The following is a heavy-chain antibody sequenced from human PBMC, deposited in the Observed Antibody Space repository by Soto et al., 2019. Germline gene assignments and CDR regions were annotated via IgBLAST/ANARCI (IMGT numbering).Heavy chain of an antibody. J-gene: IGHJ4*02. V-gene: IGHV3-23*01. CDR2: TSSSGGIT. D-gene: IGHD3-10*01. CDR3: AKDGGYGSGCYYSDD. CDR1: GFTFSSYA. Sequence: EVQLLESGGGLVQPGGSLRLSCAASGFTFSSYAMSWVRQAPGKGLEWVSTTSSSGGITYYADSVKGRFTISRDNYKNTFYLQMNSVRAEDMAVEYCAKDGGYGSGCYYSDDWGQGTLVTVSS.